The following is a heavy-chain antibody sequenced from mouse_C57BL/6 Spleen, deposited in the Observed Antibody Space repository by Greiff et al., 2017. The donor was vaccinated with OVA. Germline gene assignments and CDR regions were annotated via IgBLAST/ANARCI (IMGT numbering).Heavy chain of an antibody. CDR1: GYSITSGYD. Sequence: DVQLQESGPGMVKPSQSLSLTCTVTGYSITSGYDWHWIRHFPGNKLEWMGYISYSGSTNYNPSLKSRISITHDTSKNHFFLKLNSVTTEDTATYYCARGDYGFDYWGQGTTLTVSS. J-gene: IGHJ2*01. D-gene: IGHD2-4*01. CDR3: ARGDYGFDY. CDR2: ISYSGST. V-gene: IGHV3-1*01.